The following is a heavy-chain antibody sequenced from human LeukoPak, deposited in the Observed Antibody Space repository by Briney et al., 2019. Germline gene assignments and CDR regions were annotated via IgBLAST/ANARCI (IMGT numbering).Heavy chain of an antibody. CDR2: IYHSGST. CDR1: GGSIGSGGYS. J-gene: IGHJ3*02. V-gene: IGHV4-30-2*01. D-gene: IGHD2-21*01. CDR3: ARHIESGTNDAFDI. Sequence: SETLSLTCAVSGGSIGSGGYSWSWIRQPPGKGLEWIGYIYHSGSTYYNPSLKSRVTMSVDRSKNQFSLKLSSVTAADTAVYYCARHIESGTNDAFDIWGQGTMVTVSS.